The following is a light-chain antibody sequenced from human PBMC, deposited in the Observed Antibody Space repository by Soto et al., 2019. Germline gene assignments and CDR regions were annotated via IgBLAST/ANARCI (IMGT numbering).Light chain of an antibody. V-gene: IGKV3D-15*01. CDR3: QQYKDWPPLT. Sequence: EIVMTQSPVTLSASPGERVTLSCRASQSVNINLAWYQQRPGQAPRVLIYGASNRASGIPDRFSGSGSGTDFTLTISSLEPGDFALYYCQQYKDWPPLTFGGGTRVEIK. CDR2: GAS. CDR1: QSVNIN. J-gene: IGKJ4*01.